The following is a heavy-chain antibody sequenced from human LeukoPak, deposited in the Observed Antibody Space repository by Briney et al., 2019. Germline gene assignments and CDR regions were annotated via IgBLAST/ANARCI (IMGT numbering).Heavy chain of an antibody. D-gene: IGHD3-9*01. Sequence: GGSLRLSCSASGFTFSNYAMHWVRQAPGKGLEYVSAISSNGGSTYYADSVKGRFTISRDNSKNTLYLQMSSLRAEDTAVYYCVKDYDILTGYFDYWGQGTLVTVSS. CDR3: VKDYDILTGYFDY. CDR1: GFTFSNYA. CDR2: ISSNGGST. J-gene: IGHJ4*02. V-gene: IGHV3-64D*06.